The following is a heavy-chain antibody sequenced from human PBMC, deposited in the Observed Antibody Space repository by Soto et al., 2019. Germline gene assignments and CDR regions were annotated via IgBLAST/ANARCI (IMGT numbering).Heavy chain of an antibody. D-gene: IGHD4-4*01. J-gene: IGHJ6*02. Sequence: SVKVSCKASGGTFSSYAISWVRQAPGQGLEWMGGIIPIFGTANYAQKFQGRVTITADKSTSTAYMELSSLRSEDAAVYYCAIPATTVTTRYYYYYGIDVWGQGTTVTVSS. CDR2: IIPIFGTA. CDR3: AIPATTVTTRYYYYYGIDV. V-gene: IGHV1-69*06. CDR1: GGTFSSYA.